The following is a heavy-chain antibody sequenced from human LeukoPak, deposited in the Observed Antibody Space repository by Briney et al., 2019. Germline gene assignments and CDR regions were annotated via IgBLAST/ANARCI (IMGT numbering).Heavy chain of an antibody. CDR1: GYSISSGYY. CDR2: IYHSGST. D-gene: IGHD3-9*01. V-gene: IGHV4-38-2*02. Sequence: TSETLSLTCTVSGYSISSGYYWGWIRQPPGKGLEWIGSIYHSGSTYYNPSLKSRVTISVDTSKNQFSLKLSSVTAADTAVYYCARDRFAYDILTGYYTGYYMDAWGKGTTVTISS. CDR3: ARDRFAYDILTGYYTGYYMDA. J-gene: IGHJ6*03.